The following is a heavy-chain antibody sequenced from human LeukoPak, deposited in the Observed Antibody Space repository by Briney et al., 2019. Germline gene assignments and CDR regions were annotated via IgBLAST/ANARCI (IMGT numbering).Heavy chain of an antibody. J-gene: IGHJ2*01. D-gene: IGHD2-21*02. CDR3: AKSLAYCGGDCPWYFDL. V-gene: IGHV3-23*01. CDR2: ISGSGGST. Sequence: GGSLRLSCAASGFTFSTYAVNWVSQAPGKGLEWVSAISGSGGSTYYADSVKGRFTISRDNSKNTLYLQMNSLRAEDTAVYYCAKSLAYCGGDCPWYFDLWGRGTLVTVSS. CDR1: GFTFSTYA.